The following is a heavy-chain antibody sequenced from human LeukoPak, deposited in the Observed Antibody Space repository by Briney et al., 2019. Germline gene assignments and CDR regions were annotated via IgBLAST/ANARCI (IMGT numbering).Heavy chain of an antibody. V-gene: IGHV1-2*02. D-gene: IGHD6-13*01. CDR2: INPNSGGT. J-gene: IGHJ4*02. CDR3: ARDSDGGYSSSWSIDY. Sequence: ASVKVSCKASGYTFTGYYMHWVRQAPGQGLEWMGWINPNSGGTNYAQKFQGRVTMTRDTSISTAYMELSRLRSDDTAVYYCARDSDGGYSSSWSIDYWGQGTLVTVSS. CDR1: GYTFTGYY.